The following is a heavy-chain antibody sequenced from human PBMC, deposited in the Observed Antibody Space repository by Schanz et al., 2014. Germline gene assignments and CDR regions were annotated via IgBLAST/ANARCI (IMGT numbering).Heavy chain of an antibody. J-gene: IGHJ6*03. D-gene: IGHD2-2*01. CDR3: ARVKYCTITRCYRTETEGIYYMDV. CDR2: IGTSGGT. Sequence: EVQLLESGGGLVQPGGSLKLSCAASGLIFSNYVMSWVRQAPGKGLEWVSTIGTSGGTNYAESVKGRFTISRDNSKNTRYLQMNSLRAEDTAVYYCARVKYCTITRCYRTETEGIYYMDVWGKGTTVTVSS. V-gene: IGHV3-23*01. CDR1: GLIFSNYV.